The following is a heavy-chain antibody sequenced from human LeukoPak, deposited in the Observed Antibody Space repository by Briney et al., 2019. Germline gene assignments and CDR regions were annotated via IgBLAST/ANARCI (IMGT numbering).Heavy chain of an antibody. Sequence: GGSLRLSCAASGFTFSNYVMSWVRQAPGKGLEWVSSISSSSSYIYYADSVKGRFTISRDNAKNSLYLQMNSLRAEDTAVYYCARGLSPRPGEKQWLVRGLNDYWGQGTLVTVSS. CDR2: ISSSSSYI. CDR1: GFTFSNYV. J-gene: IGHJ4*02. V-gene: IGHV3-21*01. D-gene: IGHD6-19*01. CDR3: ARGLSPRPGEKQWLVRGLNDY.